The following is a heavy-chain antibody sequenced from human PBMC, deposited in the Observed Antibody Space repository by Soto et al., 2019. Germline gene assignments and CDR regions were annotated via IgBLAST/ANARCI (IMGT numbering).Heavy chain of an antibody. CDR3: ARVTATSPDAWLDP. D-gene: IGHD4-4*01. V-gene: IGHV1-2*04. Sequence: QVQLVQSGAEVKKPGASVNVSCRASGYTFNDYFLHWVRQAPEQGLEWMGWINPNSGSTHFAEKFEGLVTMTRDASITTVYLVINRLRSDDTAVYYCARVTATSPDAWLDPWGQGTLVTVSS. J-gene: IGHJ5*02. CDR2: INPNSGST. CDR1: GYTFNDYF.